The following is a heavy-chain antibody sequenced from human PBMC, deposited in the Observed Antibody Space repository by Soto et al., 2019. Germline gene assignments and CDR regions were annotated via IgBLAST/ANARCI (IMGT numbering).Heavy chain of an antibody. D-gene: IGHD5-12*01. Sequence: XSPGVFSAASGXTLCSYSLTWVRKNPGKGLEWVSTISGSGGSTYYADYVKGRFTISRDNYTKTLYMKMNSLRAEDTAVYYWAKEVATDFDCCGQG. CDR1: GXTLCSYS. V-gene: IGHV3-23*01. CDR3: AKEVATDFDC. CDR2: ISGSGGST. J-gene: IGHJ4*02.